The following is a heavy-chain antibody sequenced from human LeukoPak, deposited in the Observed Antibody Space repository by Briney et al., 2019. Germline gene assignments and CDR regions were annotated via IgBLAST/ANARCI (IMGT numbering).Heavy chain of an antibody. CDR3: ARPFYYDSNAGEGMDV. J-gene: IGHJ6*01. V-gene: IGHV3-23*01. CDR1: GFTFSSYA. D-gene: IGHD3-22*01. Sequence: GSLRLSCADSGFTFSSYAMTWVRQAPGKGLEWVSTISGASGTTYYAEPVQGRLTISRDNAKNSLYLQMNGLRAEDTAVYYCARPFYYDSNAGEGMDVWGQGNTVPVSS. CDR2: ISGASGTT.